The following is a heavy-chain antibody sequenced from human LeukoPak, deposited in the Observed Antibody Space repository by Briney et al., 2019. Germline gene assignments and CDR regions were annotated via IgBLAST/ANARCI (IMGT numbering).Heavy chain of an antibody. V-gene: IGHV4-39*07. Sequence: SETLSLTCTVSGGSISGTDLYWGWIRQLPGKGLEWIGNIHSTGNSFCNPSLKSRVTISIDTSKNQFSLKLSSVTAADTAVYYCARDRADFWSGYHFDYWGQGTLVTVSS. CDR2: IHSTGNS. CDR1: GGSISGTDLY. CDR3: ARDRADFWSGYHFDY. D-gene: IGHD3-3*01. J-gene: IGHJ4*02.